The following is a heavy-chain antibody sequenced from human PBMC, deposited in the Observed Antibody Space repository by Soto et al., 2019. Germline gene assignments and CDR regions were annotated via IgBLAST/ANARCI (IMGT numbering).Heavy chain of an antibody. CDR1: GFPFSSYG. Sequence: PGGSLRLSCAASGFPFSSYGMHWVRQPPGKGLEWVAVIWYDGSNKYYADSVKGRFTISRDNSKNTLYLQMNSLRAEDTAVYYCARGDAYDSSGYLDYWGQGTLVTVSS. CDR2: IWYDGSNK. D-gene: IGHD3-22*01. CDR3: ARGDAYDSSGYLDY. J-gene: IGHJ4*02. V-gene: IGHV3-33*01.